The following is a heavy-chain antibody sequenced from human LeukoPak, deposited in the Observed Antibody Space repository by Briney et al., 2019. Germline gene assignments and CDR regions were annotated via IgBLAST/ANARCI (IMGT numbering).Heavy chain of an antibody. D-gene: IGHD6-13*01. J-gene: IGHJ4*02. CDR3: ARVSRYSSSIDY. CDR1: GGSISGRD. V-gene: IGHV4-59*11. CDR2: IYYSGST. Sequence: AAGTLSRTCTVAGGSISGRDWSWVRQPPVKGLEWIGYIYYSGSTNYNPSLKSRVTKSVDTSKNQFSLKLSSVTAADTAVYYCARVSRYSSSIDYWGQGTLVTVSS.